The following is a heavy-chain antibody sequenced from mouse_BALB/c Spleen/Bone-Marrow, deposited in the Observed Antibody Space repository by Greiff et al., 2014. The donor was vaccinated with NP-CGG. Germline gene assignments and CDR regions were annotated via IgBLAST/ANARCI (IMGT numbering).Heavy chain of an antibody. CDR1: GFNIKDTY. V-gene: IGHV14-3*02. CDR2: IDPANGNT. Sequence: DVKLVESGAELVKPGASVKLSCTASGFNIKDTYMHRVKQRPEQGLEWIGRIDPANGNTKYDPKFQGKATITADTSSNTTYLQLSSLTSEDTAVYYCARYYYGSSYFDYWGQGTTLTVSS. CDR3: ARYYYGSSYFDY. J-gene: IGHJ2*01. D-gene: IGHD1-1*01.